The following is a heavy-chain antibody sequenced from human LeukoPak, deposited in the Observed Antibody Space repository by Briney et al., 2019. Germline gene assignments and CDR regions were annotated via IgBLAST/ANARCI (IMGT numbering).Heavy chain of an antibody. J-gene: IGHJ4*02. Sequence: PSQTLSLTCTVAGGSISTVSYYWGWIRQPAGKGLEWIGRIYASGSTNYNPSLKSRVTISVDTSKNQFSRKLSSVTAADTGVYYCARDPGSAWYGVDYWGQGTLVTVSS. CDR1: GGSISTVSYY. CDR3: ARDPGSAWYGVDY. V-gene: IGHV4-61*02. D-gene: IGHD6-19*01. CDR2: IYASGST.